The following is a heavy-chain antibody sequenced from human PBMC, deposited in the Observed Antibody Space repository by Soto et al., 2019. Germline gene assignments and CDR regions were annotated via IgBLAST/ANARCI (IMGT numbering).Heavy chain of an antibody. CDR2: INHSGST. J-gene: IGHJ4*02. CDR3: ERGSLWFGDLLYLDY. D-gene: IGHD3-10*01. CDR1: GGSFSGYY. V-gene: IGHV4-34*01. Sequence: ETLSLSGAVYGGSFSGYYWSWIRQPPGKGLEWIGEINHSGSTNYNPSLKSRVTISVDTSKNQFSLNLSSVTAADTAVYYCERGSLWFGDLLYLDYWGQGTLVTVSS.